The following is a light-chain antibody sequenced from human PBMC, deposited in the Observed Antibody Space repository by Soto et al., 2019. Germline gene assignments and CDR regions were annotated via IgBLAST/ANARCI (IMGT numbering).Light chain of an antibody. CDR3: SSYAGSNNLGV. V-gene: IGLV2-8*01. CDR1: SSDVGGYNY. J-gene: IGLJ1*01. CDR2: EVS. Sequence: QSVLTQPPSASGSPGQSVTISCTGTSSDVGGYNYVSWYQQHPGKAPKLMIYEVSKRPSWVPDRFSGYKSGNTASLTVSGLQAEDEADYYCSSYAGSNNLGVFGTGTKVTVL.